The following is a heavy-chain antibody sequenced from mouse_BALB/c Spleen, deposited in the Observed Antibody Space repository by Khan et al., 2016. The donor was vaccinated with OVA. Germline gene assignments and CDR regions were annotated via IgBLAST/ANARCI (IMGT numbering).Heavy chain of an antibody. V-gene: IGHV1-7*01. J-gene: IGHJ2*01. CDR2: INPSSGYT. Sequence: QVQLKESGAELAKPGASVKMSCKASGYTFSTYWIHWVKQRPGQGLEWIGYINPSSGYTYYNQRFNDKATLTADKSSSTAYMQLGSLTSEDSAVYYCARDRIDYWGQGTTLTASS. CDR3: ARDRIDY. CDR1: GYTFSTYW.